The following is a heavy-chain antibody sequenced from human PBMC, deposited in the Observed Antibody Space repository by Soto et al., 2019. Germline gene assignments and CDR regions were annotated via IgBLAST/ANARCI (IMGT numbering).Heavy chain of an antibody. V-gene: IGHV4-30-2*01. J-gene: IGHJ3*02. D-gene: IGHD2-15*01. Sequence: LQLQESGSGLVKPSQTLSLTCAVSGDSITSTDYSWTWDRQPPGKGLEWIGYTHHRGSTHYNPSLQSRLTISVDRSKNQFSLRLSSVTAADTAVYYCNRYCSGGSCFAGDYAFDIWGQGTMVTVSS. CDR2: THHRGST. CDR3: NRYCSGGSCFAGDYAFDI. CDR1: GDSITSTDYS.